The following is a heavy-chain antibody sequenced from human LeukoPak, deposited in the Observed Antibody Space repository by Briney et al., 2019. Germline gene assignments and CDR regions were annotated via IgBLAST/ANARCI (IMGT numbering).Heavy chain of an antibody. CDR3: ARDLGY. J-gene: IGHJ4*02. Sequence: GGSLRLSCAASGFTFSSYGMHWVRQAPGKGLEWVAFIRYDGSNKYYADSVKGRFTISRDNSKNTLYLQMNSLRAEDTAVYYCARDLGYWGQGTLVTVSS. CDR1: GFTFSSYG. CDR2: IRYDGSNK. V-gene: IGHV3-30*02.